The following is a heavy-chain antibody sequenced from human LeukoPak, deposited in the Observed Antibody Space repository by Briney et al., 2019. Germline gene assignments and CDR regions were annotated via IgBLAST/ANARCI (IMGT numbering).Heavy chain of an antibody. CDR2: IYSGGST. Sequence: GGSLRLSCAASGFTVSSNYMSWVRQAPGKGLEWVSFIYSGGSTYYADSVKGRFTISRDNSKNTLYLQMNSLRAEDTAVYYCAREPNWGPSRYFDLWGRGTLVTVSS. CDR1: GFTVSSNY. V-gene: IGHV3-53*01. J-gene: IGHJ2*01. D-gene: IGHD7-27*01. CDR3: AREPNWGPSRYFDL.